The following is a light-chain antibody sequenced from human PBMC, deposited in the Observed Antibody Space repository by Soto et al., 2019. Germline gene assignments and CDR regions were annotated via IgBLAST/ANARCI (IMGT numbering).Light chain of an antibody. CDR2: GAS. V-gene: IGKV3-20*01. J-gene: IGKJ2*01. CDR1: QSVSSNY. Sequence: EIALTQSPGTLSLALGERATLSRRASQSVSSNYLGWYQQKPGQAPSLLIYGASTRATGIPDRFSGSGSGTDFTLTISRLEPEDVAVYYCQQYGSSPRTFGQGTKLEIK. CDR3: QQYGSSPRT.